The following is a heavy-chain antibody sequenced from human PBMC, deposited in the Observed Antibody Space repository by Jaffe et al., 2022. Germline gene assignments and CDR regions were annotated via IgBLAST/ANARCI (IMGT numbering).Heavy chain of an antibody. CDR1: GGSISGTSYY. Sequence: QLQLQESGPGLVKPSETLSLTCTVSGGSISGTSYYWGWIRQPPGKGLEWIGSIYYSGSTSYNPSLKSRVTISVDTSKNQFSLKLTSVTAADTAVYYCARHAYSGYDYWGQGTLVTVSS. V-gene: IGHV4-39*01. CDR3: ARHAYSGYDY. J-gene: IGHJ4*02. D-gene: IGHD5-12*01. CDR2: IYYSGST.